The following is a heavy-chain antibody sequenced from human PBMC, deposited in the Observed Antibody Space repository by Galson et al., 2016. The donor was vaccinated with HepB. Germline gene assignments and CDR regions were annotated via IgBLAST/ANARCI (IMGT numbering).Heavy chain of an antibody. V-gene: IGHV3-30*04. CDR3: VRDQSSIFGVVILSA. CDR2: ISYEVRNE. J-gene: IGHJ4*02. CDR1: GFSFSRFT. D-gene: IGHD3-3*01. Sequence: SLRLSCAASGFSFSRFTMHWVRQAPGQGLEWLAVISYEVRNEEYADSVKGRFTISRDNSKNTLYLQMSSLTSEDTAVSYCVRDQSSIFGVVILSAWGQGMLVAVSS.